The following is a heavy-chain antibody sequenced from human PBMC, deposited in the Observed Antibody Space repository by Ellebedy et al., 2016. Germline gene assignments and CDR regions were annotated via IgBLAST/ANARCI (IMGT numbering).Heavy chain of an antibody. Sequence: ASVKVSCXASGYTFTSYGISWVRQATGQGLEWMGWMNPNSGNTGYAQKFQGRVTVTRNTSISTAYMELSSLRSEDTAVYYCARPRIAAAGYYFDYWGQGTLVTVSS. J-gene: IGHJ4*02. CDR3: ARPRIAAAGYYFDY. D-gene: IGHD6-13*01. CDR1: GYTFTSYG. V-gene: IGHV1-8*02. CDR2: MNPNSGNT.